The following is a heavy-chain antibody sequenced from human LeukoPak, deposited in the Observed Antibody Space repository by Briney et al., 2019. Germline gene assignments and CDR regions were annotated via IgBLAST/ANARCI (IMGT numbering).Heavy chain of an antibody. CDR2: ISNSGVST. CDR3: AKDLYPHGRAEYFQH. Sequence: GGSLRLSCEASGFTFDNYAMSWVRQAPGKGLEWVSAISNSGVSTHYADSVKGRFTISRDNSKNTLFLHMNTLRADDMAVYYCAKDLYPHGRAEYFQHWGQGTLVTVSS. CDR1: GFTFDNYA. V-gene: IGHV3-23*01. D-gene: IGHD2-2*02. J-gene: IGHJ1*01.